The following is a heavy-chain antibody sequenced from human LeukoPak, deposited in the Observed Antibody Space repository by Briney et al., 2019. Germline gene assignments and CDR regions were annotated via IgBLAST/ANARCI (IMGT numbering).Heavy chain of an antibody. CDR3: ARTKIVVAPTSYWYFDP. CDR1: GGSISSHY. V-gene: IGHV4-59*11. Sequence: SETLSLTCTVSGGSISSHYWSWIRQPPGKGLEWIGYIYYSGSTNYNASLKSRVTISVDTSKNPFSLKLSSVTAADTAVYYCARTKIVVAPTSYWYFDPWGGGTLVTVSS. J-gene: IGHJ2*01. D-gene: IGHD3-22*01. CDR2: IYYSGST.